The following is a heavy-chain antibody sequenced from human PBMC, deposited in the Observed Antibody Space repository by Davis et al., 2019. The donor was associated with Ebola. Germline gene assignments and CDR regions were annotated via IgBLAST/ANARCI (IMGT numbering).Heavy chain of an antibody. CDR3: AASAGTVGKFDY. D-gene: IGHD1-14*01. CDR1: GYTFTSYY. Sequence: AASVKVSCKASGYTFTSYYMHWVRQAPGQGLEWMGIINSSGGSTSYAQKFQGRVTMTRDTSTSTVYMELSSLRSEDTAVYYCAASAGTVGKFDYWGQGTLVTVSS. CDR2: INSSGGST. V-gene: IGHV1-46*01. J-gene: IGHJ4*01.